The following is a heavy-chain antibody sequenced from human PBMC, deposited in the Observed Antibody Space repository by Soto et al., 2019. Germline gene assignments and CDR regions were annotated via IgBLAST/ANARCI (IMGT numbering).Heavy chain of an antibody. CDR2: IYYSGST. J-gene: IGHJ5*02. CDR3: ARVGATPNWFDP. CDR1: GGSISSYY. V-gene: IGHV4-59*01. Sequence: SYTLCLTCTVSGGSISSYYWSWIRQPPGKGLEWIGYIYYSGSTNYNPSLKSRVTISVDTSKNQFSLKLSSVTAADTAVYYCARVGATPNWFDPWGLGTLVSVS. D-gene: IGHD1-26*01.